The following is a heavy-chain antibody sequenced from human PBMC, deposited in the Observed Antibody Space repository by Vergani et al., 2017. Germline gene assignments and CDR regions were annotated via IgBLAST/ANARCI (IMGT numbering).Heavy chain of an antibody. CDR1: GGSFSGYY. V-gene: IGHV4-34*01. Sequence: QVQLQESGPGLVKPSETLSLTCTVYGGSFSGYYWSWIRQPPGKGLEWIVEINHSGSTNYNPSLKSRVTISVDTSKNQFSLKLSSVTAADTAVYYCAIIPPIAVAGPGDDYYYGMDVWGQGTTVTVSS. D-gene: IGHD6-19*01. CDR3: AIIPPIAVAGPGDDYYYGMDV. CDR2: INHSGST. J-gene: IGHJ6*02.